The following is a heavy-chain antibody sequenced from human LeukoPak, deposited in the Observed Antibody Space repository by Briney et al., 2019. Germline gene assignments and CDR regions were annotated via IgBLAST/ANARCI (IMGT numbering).Heavy chain of an antibody. CDR2: IYYSGSA. V-gene: IGHV4-39*01. D-gene: IGHD2-15*01. CDR3: AGLRTYCSGSSCFLYVFDY. J-gene: IGHJ4*02. Sequence: TSETLSLTCTVSGGSISSSRYYWGWIRQAPGQGLEWIGSIYYSGSAYYNPSLKSRVTISVDTSKNQFSLKLSSVTSADTAVYYCAGLRTYCSGSSCFLYVFDYGGQGTLVTASS. CDR1: GGSISSSRYY.